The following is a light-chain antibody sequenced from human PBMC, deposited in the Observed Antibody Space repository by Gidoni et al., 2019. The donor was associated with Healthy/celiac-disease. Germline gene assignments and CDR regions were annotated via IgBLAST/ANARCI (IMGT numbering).Light chain of an antibody. J-gene: IGKJ2*01. V-gene: IGKV2-28*01. CDR1: QSLLHSNAYNY. CDR2: LGS. CDR3: LQALHTPYT. Sequence: DIVMTQSPLPLPVTPGEPASTSCRSSQSLLHSNAYNYLDWYLQKPGQSPRLLIYLGSNRASGVPDRFSGSGSGTDFTLKISRVEAEDVGVYYCLQALHTPYTFGQGTKLEIK.